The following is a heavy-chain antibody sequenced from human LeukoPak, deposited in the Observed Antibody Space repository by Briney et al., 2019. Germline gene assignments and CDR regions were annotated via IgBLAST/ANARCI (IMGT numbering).Heavy chain of an antibody. Sequence: SVKVSCKASGGTFSSYAISWVRQAPGQGLEWMGGIIPIFGTANYAQKFQGRVTITADESTSTAYMELSSLRSEDTAVYYCAREGSGYGWFDYWGQGTLVTVSS. J-gene: IGHJ4*02. CDR3: AREGSGYGWFDY. D-gene: IGHD5-18*01. CDR1: GGTFSSYA. CDR2: IIPIFGTA. V-gene: IGHV1-69*13.